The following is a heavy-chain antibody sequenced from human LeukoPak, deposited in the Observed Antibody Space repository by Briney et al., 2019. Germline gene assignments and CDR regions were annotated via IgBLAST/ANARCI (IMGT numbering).Heavy chain of an antibody. D-gene: IGHD3/OR15-3a*01. V-gene: IGHV1-69*05. CDR1: GGTFSSYA. CDR3: ARETPGTGAFDY. J-gene: IGHJ4*02. Sequence: ASVKVSCKASGGTFSSYAISWVRQAPGQGLEWMGGIIPIFGTANYAQKFQGRVTITTDESTSTAYMELSSLRSEDTAVYYCARETPGTGAFDYWGQGTLVTVSS. CDR2: IIPIFGTA.